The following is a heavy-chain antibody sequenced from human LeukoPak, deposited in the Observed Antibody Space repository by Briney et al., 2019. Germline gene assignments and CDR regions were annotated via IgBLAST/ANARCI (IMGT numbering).Heavy chain of an antibody. CDR3: VRGGTPGYSSGRIDY. CDR2: IYSAGNT. Sequence: GGSLRLPCVASGFTVSSNYMSWVRQAPGKGLEWVSVIYSAGNTYYADSVKGRFTISRHNSKNTLYLQMNSLRVEDTAVYYCVRGGTPGYSSGRIDYWGQGTLVTVSS. J-gene: IGHJ4*02. CDR1: GFTVSSNY. V-gene: IGHV3-53*04. D-gene: IGHD6-19*01.